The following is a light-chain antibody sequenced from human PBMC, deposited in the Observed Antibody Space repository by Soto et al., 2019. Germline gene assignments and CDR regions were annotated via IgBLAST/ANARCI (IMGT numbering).Light chain of an antibody. Sequence: QPVLTQPPSVSGAPGQRVTISCTGSSSNIGAGYDVHWYQQLPGTAPKLLIYGNSNRPSGVPDRFSGSKSGTSASLAITGLRADDEADYYCQSYDSSLSAVVFGGGTKVTVL. CDR3: QSYDSSLSAVV. J-gene: IGLJ2*01. CDR1: SSNIGAGYD. CDR2: GNS. V-gene: IGLV1-40*01.